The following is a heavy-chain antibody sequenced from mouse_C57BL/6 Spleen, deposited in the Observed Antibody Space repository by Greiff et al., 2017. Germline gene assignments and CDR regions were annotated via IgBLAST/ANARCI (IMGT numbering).Heavy chain of an antibody. CDR1: GYSFTGYY. V-gene: IGHV1-42*01. CDR3: AITTVKGYFDY. CDR2: INPSTGGT. J-gene: IGHJ2*01. D-gene: IGHD1-1*01. Sequence: EVQLQQSGPELVKPGASVKISCKASGYSFTGYYMNWVKQSPEKSLEWIGEINPSTGGTTYNQKFKAKATLTVDKSSSTAYMQLKSLTSEDSAVYYCAITTVKGYFDYWGQGTTLTVSS.